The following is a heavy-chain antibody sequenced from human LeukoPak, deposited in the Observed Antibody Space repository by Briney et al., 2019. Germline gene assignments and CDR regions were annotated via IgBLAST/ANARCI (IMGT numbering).Heavy chain of an antibody. CDR2: ISYDGSNK. Sequence: GRSLRLSCAASGFTFSSYAMHWVRQAPGKGLEWVAVISYDGSNKYYADSVKGRFTISRDNSKNTLYLQMNSLRAEDTAVYYCASALLAQRWLQDSFDYWGQGTLVTVSS. V-gene: IGHV3-30*04. D-gene: IGHD5-24*01. CDR3: ASALLAQRWLQDSFDY. CDR1: GFTFSSYA. J-gene: IGHJ4*02.